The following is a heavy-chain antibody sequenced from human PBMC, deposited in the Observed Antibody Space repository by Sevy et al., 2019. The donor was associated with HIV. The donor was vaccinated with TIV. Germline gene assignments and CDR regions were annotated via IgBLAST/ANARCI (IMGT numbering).Heavy chain of an antibody. CDR1: GLTFSSYS. J-gene: IGHJ4*02. D-gene: IGHD3-10*01. CDR3: ARAASSDGMDYYYTSGTYYPY. Sequence: GGSLRLSCAASGLTFSSYSMNWVRQAPGKGLEWDASISSSSSYIYYADSVEGRFTVFRDNAENSLFLQMNSLRAEDTAVYYCARAASSDGMDYYYTSGTYYPYWGQGTLVTVSS. V-gene: IGHV3-21*01. CDR2: ISSSSSYI.